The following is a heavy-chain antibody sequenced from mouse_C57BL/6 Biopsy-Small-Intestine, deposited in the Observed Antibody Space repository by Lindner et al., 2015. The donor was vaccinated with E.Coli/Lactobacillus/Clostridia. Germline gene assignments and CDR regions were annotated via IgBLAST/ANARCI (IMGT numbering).Heavy chain of an antibody. D-gene: IGHD1-1*01. Sequence: VQLQESGAELVRPGTSVKVSCKASGYAFTNYLIEWVKQRPGQGLEWIGVINPGSGGTNYNEKFKGKATLTADKSSCTAYMQLSSLTSEDSAVYFCARGNYYGSSYDSDYWGQGTTLTVSS. CDR1: GYAFTNYL. CDR2: INPGSGGT. J-gene: IGHJ2*01. CDR3: ARGNYYGSSYDSDY. V-gene: IGHV1-54*01.